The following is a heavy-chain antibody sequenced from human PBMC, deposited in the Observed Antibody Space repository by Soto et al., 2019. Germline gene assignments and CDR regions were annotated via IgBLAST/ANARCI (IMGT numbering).Heavy chain of an antibody. D-gene: IGHD4-17*01. V-gene: IGHV1-8*01. CDR1: GYTFTTYD. Sequence: QVQLVQSGAEVKKPGASVKVSCKASGYTFTTYDLNWVRQAAGQGLEWLGWMSPNSDNTGYAQKFQGRVTTTRNTSISTAYMVLSSLTSEDPALYYCARDYGCNARWVDPWGQGTLVTVSS. CDR3: ARDYGCNARWVDP. CDR2: MSPNSDNT. J-gene: IGHJ5*02.